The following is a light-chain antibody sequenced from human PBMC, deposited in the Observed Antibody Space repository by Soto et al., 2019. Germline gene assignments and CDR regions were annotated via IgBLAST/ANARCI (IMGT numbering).Light chain of an antibody. CDR1: QSVLYSSNNKNY. J-gene: IGKJ4*01. CDR3: QQYYSNPLT. Sequence: DIVMTQSPDSLAVSLGERATINCKSSQSVLYSSNNKNYLAWYQQKPGQPPKLLIYWASTRELGVPDRFSGSGSGTDFTLTISSLQAEDVAVYYCQQYYSNPLTFGGGTKVDNK. V-gene: IGKV4-1*01. CDR2: WAS.